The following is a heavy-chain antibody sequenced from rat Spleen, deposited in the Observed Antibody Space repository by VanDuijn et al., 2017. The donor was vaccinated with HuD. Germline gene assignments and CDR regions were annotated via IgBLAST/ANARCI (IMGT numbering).Heavy chain of an antibody. CDR1: GFTFNNYW. Sequence: EVQLVESGGGLVQPGRSLKLSCVASGFTFNNYWMTWIRQAPGKGLEWVASITNASGRTYYPDSVKGRFTISRDTAKSTLYLQMDSLRSEDTATYYCATEGAYYGGYLPFAYWGQGTLVTVSS. D-gene: IGHD1-11*01. V-gene: IGHV5-31*01. CDR3: ATEGAYYGGYLPFAY. CDR2: ITNASGRT. J-gene: IGHJ3*01.